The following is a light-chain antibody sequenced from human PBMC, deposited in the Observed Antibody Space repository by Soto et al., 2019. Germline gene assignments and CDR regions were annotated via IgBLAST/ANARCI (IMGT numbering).Light chain of an antibody. V-gene: IGKV3-20*01. Sequence: EIVLTQSPGTLSLSPGERATLSCRASQSISSSYLAWYKQKPGQAPMLLIYAASTRATGIPDRFIGSGSGTDFTLTISRLEPEDSAVYYCQQYGSSSITFGQGTRLEIK. CDR2: AAS. J-gene: IGKJ5*01. CDR1: QSISSSY. CDR3: QQYGSSSIT.